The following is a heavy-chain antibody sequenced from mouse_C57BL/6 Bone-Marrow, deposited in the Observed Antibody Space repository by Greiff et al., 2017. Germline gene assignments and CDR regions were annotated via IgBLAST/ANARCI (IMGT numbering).Heavy chain of an antibody. CDR2: ISDGGSYT. CDR3: ARDDGYPWFAY. J-gene: IGHJ3*01. D-gene: IGHD2-3*01. V-gene: IGHV5-4*01. CDR1: GFTFSSYA. Sequence: EVQVVESGGGLVKPGGSLKLSCAASGFTFSSYAMSWVRQTPEKRLEWVATISDGGSYTYYPDNVKGRFTISRDNAKNNLYLQMSHLKSEDTATYYCARDDGYPWFAYWGQGTLVTVSA.